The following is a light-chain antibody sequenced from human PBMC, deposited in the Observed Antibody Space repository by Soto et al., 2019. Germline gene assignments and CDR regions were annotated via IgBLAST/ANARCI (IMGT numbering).Light chain of an antibody. CDR2: GAS. J-gene: IGKJ4*02. CDR1: QSVSSN. Sequence: IVMTQSPATLSVSPWERATLSCRASQSVSSNLAWYQQKPGQAPRLLIYGASTRATGIPDRFSGSGSGTEFTLTISRLETEDFAVYYCQQYNSSPCTFGGGTKVDIK. CDR3: QQYNSSPCT. V-gene: IGKV3D-15*02.